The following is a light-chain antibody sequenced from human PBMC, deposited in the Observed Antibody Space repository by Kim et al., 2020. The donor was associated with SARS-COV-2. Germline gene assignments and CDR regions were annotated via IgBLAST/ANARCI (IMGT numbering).Light chain of an antibody. V-gene: IGLV2-14*03. J-gene: IGLJ1*01. Sequence: AITIFCHGASSGVGGYNYVSCYQQHPGKAPKLMIYDVSNRPSGVSNRFSGSKSGNTASLTISGLQAEDEADYYCSSYTSSSTLYVFGTGTKVTVL. CDR1: SSGVGGYNY. CDR3: SSYTSSSTLYV. CDR2: DVS.